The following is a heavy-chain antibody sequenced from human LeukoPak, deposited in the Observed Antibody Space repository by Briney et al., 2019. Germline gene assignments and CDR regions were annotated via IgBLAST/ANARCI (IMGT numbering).Heavy chain of an antibody. CDR2: IYYSGST. CDR3: ARIRSSGYDSYYFDS. CDR1: GFTFSSYG. Sequence: GSLRLSCAASGFTFSSYGMSWVRQAPGKGLEWIGSIYYSGSTYYSPSLKSRVTISVDTSKNQFSLKLSSVTAADTAVYYCARIRSSGYDSYYFDSWGQGTLVTVSS. V-gene: IGHV4-39*01. J-gene: IGHJ4*02. D-gene: IGHD5-12*01.